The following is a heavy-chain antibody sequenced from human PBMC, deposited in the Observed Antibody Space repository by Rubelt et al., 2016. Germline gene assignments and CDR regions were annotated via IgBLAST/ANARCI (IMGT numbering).Heavy chain of an antibody. D-gene: IGHD4-17*01. Sequence: QVQLQQWGAGLLKPSETLSLTCAVYGGSFSDYYWSWIRQPPGKGLEWIGEINRSGSTNYNPSRKSRLTISLDMSKSQFSLRLSSVTAADTAVYYCARGGGLRAGMDVWGQGTTVTVSS. CDR2: INRSGST. V-gene: IGHV4-34*01. CDR1: GGSFSDYY. CDR3: ARGGGLRAGMDV. J-gene: IGHJ6*02.